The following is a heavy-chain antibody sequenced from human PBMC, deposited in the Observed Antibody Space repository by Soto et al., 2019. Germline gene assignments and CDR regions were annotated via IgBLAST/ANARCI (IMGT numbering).Heavy chain of an antibody. CDR1: GGSIRSGGYS. CDR3: ASRANYGDYVAY. CDR2: IYHFGST. Sequence: LSLTCGVLGGSIRSGGYSWSWIRQPPGKGLEWVGYIYHFGSTYYNPSLRSRVTISVDRSKNQFSLKLNSMTAADTAVYYCASRANYGDYVAYRGQGTLVTVSS. D-gene: IGHD4-17*01. J-gene: IGHJ4*02. V-gene: IGHV4-30-2*01.